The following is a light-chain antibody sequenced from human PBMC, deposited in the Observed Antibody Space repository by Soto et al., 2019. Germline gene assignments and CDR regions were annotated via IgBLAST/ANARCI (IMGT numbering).Light chain of an antibody. CDR2: AAS. J-gene: IGKJ4*01. V-gene: IGKV1-39*01. Sequence: DIQMTQSPSSLSASVGDRVTITCRASQSVSDSLNWYQHKPGTAPKLLIYAASSLQSGVPSRFSGGGSGTDFTLTISSLQPEDFLTYFCQQSFSLPATFGGGTKVEIK. CDR3: QQSFSLPAT. CDR1: QSVSDS.